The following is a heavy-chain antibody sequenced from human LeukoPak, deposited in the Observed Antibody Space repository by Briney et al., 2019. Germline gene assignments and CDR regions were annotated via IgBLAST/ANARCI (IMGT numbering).Heavy chain of an antibody. D-gene: IGHD6-19*01. Sequence: SETLSLTCTVSGGSISSSSYYWGWIRQPPGKGLEWIGSIYYSGSTYYNPSLKSRVTISVDTSKNQFSLKLTSVTAADTATYYCARETSLAGFASGLGFNYWGQGILVTVSS. CDR2: IYYSGST. CDR1: GGSISSSSYY. V-gene: IGHV4-39*07. J-gene: IGHJ4*02. CDR3: ARETSLAGFASGLGFNY.